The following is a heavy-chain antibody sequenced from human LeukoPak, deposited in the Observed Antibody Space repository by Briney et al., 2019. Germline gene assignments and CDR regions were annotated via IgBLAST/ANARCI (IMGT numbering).Heavy chain of an antibody. CDR1: GFTFSRYP. CDR2: ISTDGRDI. CDR3: ARDAQIAAAAYYFDY. D-gene: IGHD6-13*01. V-gene: IGHV3-30*04. J-gene: IGHJ4*02. Sequence: PGGSLRLSCAASGFTFSRYPMQWVRQASGKGLEWVAVISTDGRDIKYADSVKGRFTISRDNSKNTLSLQMNGLRGDDTAIYYCARDAQIAAAAYYFDYWGQGTLVTVSS.